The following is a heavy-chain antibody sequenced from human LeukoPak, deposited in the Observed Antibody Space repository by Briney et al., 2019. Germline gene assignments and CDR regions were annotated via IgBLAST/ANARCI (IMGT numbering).Heavy chain of an antibody. CDR2: MNPNSGNT. CDR3: ARDMTATYYYYMDV. V-gene: IGHV1-8*01. CDR1: GYTFTSYD. Sequence: GASVKVSCKASGYTFTSYDINWVRQATGQGLEWMGWMNPNSGNTGYAQKFQGRVTMTRNTSISTAYMELSSLRSEDTAVYYCARDMTATYYYYMDVWGKGTTVTVSS. J-gene: IGHJ6*03. D-gene: IGHD3-16*01.